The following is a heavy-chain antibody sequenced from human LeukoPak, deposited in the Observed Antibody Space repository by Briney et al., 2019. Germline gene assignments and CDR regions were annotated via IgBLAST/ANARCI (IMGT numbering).Heavy chain of an antibody. J-gene: IGHJ4*02. D-gene: IGHD2-21*02. V-gene: IGHV4-59*08. CDR2: IYYRGAT. Sequence: SETLSLTCTVSGDSIIGYYWSWIRQPPGKGLEWVAYIYYRGATKYNPSLGGRVTMSVDTSKNHFSLRLASVTAADTAMYYCARHNDVPVIRRGFDYWGKGALVTVSS. CDR1: GDSIIGYY. CDR3: ARHNDVPVIRRGFDY.